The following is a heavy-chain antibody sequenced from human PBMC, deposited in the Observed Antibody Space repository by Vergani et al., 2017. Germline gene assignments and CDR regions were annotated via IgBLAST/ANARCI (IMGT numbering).Heavy chain of an antibody. Sequence: EVQLVQSATEVKKPGESLKISCKGSGYSFTNHWIGWVRQMPGKGLEWMGFIYSDDSETGNNPSFQGQVTISVDKSISTAYLQWSSLKASDTAIYYCVQQGLVAAGRITFKTYYYHYMDVWGKGTTVTVSS. CDR2: IYSDDSET. CDR1: GYSFTNHW. J-gene: IGHJ6*03. CDR3: VQQGLVAAGRITFKTYYYHYMDV. D-gene: IGHD6-13*01. V-gene: IGHV5-51*03.